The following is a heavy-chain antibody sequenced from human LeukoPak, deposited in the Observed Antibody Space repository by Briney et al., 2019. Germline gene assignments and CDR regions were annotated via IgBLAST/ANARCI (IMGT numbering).Heavy chain of an antibody. CDR3: AKDSAAAGGHDFDF. D-gene: IGHD6-13*01. Sequence: GGSLRLSCAASGFTFSSYAMSWVRQAPGKGLEWVSAVDGSSYNTYYADSVRGRFAISRDDSENTLYLQMNSLRDDDTAVYYCAKDSAAAGGHDFDFWGQGTLATVSS. CDR1: GFTFSSYA. V-gene: IGHV3-23*01. CDR2: VDGSSYNT. J-gene: IGHJ4*02.